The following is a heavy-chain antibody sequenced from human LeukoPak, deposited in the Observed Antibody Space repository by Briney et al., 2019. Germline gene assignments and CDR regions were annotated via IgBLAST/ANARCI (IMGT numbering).Heavy chain of an antibody. D-gene: IGHD2-8*01. CDR2: INPNNGDT. V-gene: IGHV1-2*02. CDR3: ARVQGYCTDGRCLF. Sequence: SVKVSCKACGYTFTRYHIHWVRQAPGQGLDWMGWINPNNGDTKYAQKFNGRVTMTRDTSISTAYMEMSRLRSDDTAVYYCARVQGYCTDGRCLFWGQGTLVTVSS. J-gene: IGHJ1*01. CDR1: GYTFTRYH.